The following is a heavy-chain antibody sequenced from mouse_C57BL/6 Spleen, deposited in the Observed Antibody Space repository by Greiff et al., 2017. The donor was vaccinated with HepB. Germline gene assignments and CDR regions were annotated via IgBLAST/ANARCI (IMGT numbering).Heavy chain of an antibody. CDR1: GFSLTSYG. D-gene: IGHD1-1*01. J-gene: IGHJ4*01. CDR2: IWSDGST. Sequence: VQVVESGPGLVAPSQSLSITCTVSGFSLTSYGVHWVRQPPGKGLEWLVVIWSDGSTTYNSALKSRLSISKDNSKSQVFLKMNSLQTDDTAMYYCARQGPSTVVNAMDYWGQGTSVTVSS. V-gene: IGHV2-6-1*01. CDR3: ARQGPSTVVNAMDY.